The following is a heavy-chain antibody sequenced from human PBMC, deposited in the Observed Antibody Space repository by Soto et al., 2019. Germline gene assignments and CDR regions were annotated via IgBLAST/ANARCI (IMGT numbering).Heavy chain of an antibody. J-gene: IGHJ4*02. CDR2: ISWNSGSI. CDR1: GFTFDDYA. D-gene: IGHD4-17*01. CDR3: AKATTVTTKGAAFDY. Sequence: EVQLVESGGGLVQPGRSLRLSCAASGFTFDDYAMHWVRQAPGKGLEWVSGISWNSGSIGYADSVKGRFTISRDNAKNSLYLQMNSLRAEDMALYYCAKATTVTTKGAAFDYWGQGTLVTVSS. V-gene: IGHV3-9*03.